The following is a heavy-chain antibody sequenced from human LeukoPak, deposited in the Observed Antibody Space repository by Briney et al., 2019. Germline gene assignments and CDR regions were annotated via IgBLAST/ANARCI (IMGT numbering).Heavy chain of an antibody. CDR1: GYSFTSYW. J-gene: IGHJ4*02. D-gene: IGHD5-18*01. Sequence: GESLKISCKDSGYSFTSYWIGWVRQMPGKGLEWMGIIYPGDSDTRYSPSFQGQVTISADKSINTAYLQWSSLRASDTAIYYCARRGEAMDPFDYWGQGTLVTVSS. V-gene: IGHV5-51*01. CDR3: ARRGEAMDPFDY. CDR2: IYPGDSDT.